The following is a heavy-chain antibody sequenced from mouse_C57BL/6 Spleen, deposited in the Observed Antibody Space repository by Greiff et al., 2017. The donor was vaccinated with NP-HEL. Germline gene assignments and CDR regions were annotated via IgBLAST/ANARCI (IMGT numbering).Heavy chain of an antibody. J-gene: IGHJ2*01. CDR3: ARGAIYYDYDEGYFDY. Sequence: QVQLQQPGTELVKPGASVKLSCKASGYTFTSYWMHWVKQRPGQGLEWIGNINPSNGGTNYNEKFKSKATLTVDKSSSTAYMQLSSLTSEDSAVYYCARGAIYYDYDEGYFDYWGQGTTLTVSS. V-gene: IGHV1-53*01. D-gene: IGHD2-4*01. CDR2: INPSNGGT. CDR1: GYTFTSYW.